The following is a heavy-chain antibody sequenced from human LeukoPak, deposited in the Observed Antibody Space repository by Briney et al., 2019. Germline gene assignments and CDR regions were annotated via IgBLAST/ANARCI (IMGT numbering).Heavy chain of an antibody. D-gene: IGHD6-19*01. J-gene: IGHJ3*02. CDR1: GGSISSYY. CDR2: IYYSGYT. V-gene: IGHV4-59*01. Sequence: SETLSLTCAVSGGSISSYYWSWIRQPPGKGLEWIGYIYYSGYTNYNASLRSRVTISVDTSKNQFSLKLSSVTAADTAVYYCARYNSGWYAFDIWGQGTMVTVSS. CDR3: ARYNSGWYAFDI.